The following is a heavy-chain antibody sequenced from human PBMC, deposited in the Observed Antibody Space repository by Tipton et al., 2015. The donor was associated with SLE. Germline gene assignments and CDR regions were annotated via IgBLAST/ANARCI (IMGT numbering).Heavy chain of an antibody. CDR1: GGSISSYY. D-gene: IGHD2-2*01. Sequence: TLSLTCTVSGGSISSYYWSWIRQPPGKGLEWIGYVSYSGNTQYNPSLKSRLTMSVDTSKNQFSLRLSSVTAADTAMYFCAREVRQLLIYFDSWGQGTLVTVSS. J-gene: IGHJ4*02. V-gene: IGHV4-59*12. CDR3: AREVRQLLIYFDS. CDR2: VSYSGNT.